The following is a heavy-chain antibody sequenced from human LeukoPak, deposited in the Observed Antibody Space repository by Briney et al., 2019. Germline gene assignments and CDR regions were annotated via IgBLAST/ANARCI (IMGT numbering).Heavy chain of an antibody. V-gene: IGHV1-18*01. J-gene: IGHJ5*02. CDR3: ARMGITIFGVVSWFDP. Sequence: ASVKVSCKASGYTFTSYGISWVLQAPGQGLEWMGWISAYNGNTNYAQKLQGRVTMTTDTSTSTAYMELRSLRSDDTAVYYCARMGITIFGVVSWFDPWGQGTLVTVSS. CDR1: GYTFTSYG. CDR2: ISAYNGNT. D-gene: IGHD3-3*01.